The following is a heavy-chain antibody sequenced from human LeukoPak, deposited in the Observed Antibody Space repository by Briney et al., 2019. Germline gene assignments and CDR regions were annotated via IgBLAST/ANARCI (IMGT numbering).Heavy chain of an antibody. CDR1: GYTFTGYY. Sequence: ASVTVSCKASGYTFTGYYMHWVRQAPGQRLEWIGWINPNSGGTNYAQKFQGRVTMTRDTSISTAYMELSRLRSDDTAVYYCARGRRYCSGGSCPEYFQHWGQGTLVTVSS. CDR2: INPNSGGT. D-gene: IGHD2-15*01. CDR3: ARGRRYCSGGSCPEYFQH. V-gene: IGHV1-2*02. J-gene: IGHJ1*01.